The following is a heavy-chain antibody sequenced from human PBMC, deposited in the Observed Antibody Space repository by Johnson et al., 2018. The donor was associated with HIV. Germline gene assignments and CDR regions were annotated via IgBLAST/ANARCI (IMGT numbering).Heavy chain of an antibody. J-gene: IGHJ3*02. CDR2: IWHDGRDV. CDR1: GFTFSSYG. D-gene: IGHD5-24*01. V-gene: IGHV3-33*01. CDR3: ARDLGWLQSGDAFDI. Sequence: QVQLVESGGGVVQPGTSLRLSCAASGFTFSSYGIHWVRQAPGKGLEWVAFIWHDGRDVYYADSVKGRFTVSRDNSKNTLYLQMNSLRVEDTAVYYCARDLGWLQSGDAFDIWGQGTMVTVSS.